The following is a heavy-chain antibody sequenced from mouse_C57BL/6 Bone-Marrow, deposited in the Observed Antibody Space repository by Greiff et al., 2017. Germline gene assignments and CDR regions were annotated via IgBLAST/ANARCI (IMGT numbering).Heavy chain of an antibody. V-gene: IGHV1-63*01. Sequence: QVHVKQSGAELVRPGTSVKMSCKASGYTFTNYWIGWAKQRPGHGLEWIGDIYPGGGYTNYNEKFKGKATLTADKSSSTAYMQFSSLTSEDSAIYYCARCTVVYFDYWGQGTTLTVSS. CDR3: ARCTVVYFDY. CDR1: GYTFTNYW. J-gene: IGHJ2*01. CDR2: IYPGGGYT. D-gene: IGHD1-1*01.